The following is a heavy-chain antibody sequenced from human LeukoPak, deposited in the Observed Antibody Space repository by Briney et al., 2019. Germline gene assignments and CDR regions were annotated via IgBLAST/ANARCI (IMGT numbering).Heavy chain of an antibody. CDR2: ISYDGSNK. CDR3: AKEPYCSSTSCIGEYFQR. V-gene: IGHV3-30*18. Sequence: GGSLRLSCAASGFTFSSYGMHWVRQAPGKGLGWVAVISYDGSNKYYADSVKGRFTISRDNSKNTLYLQMNSLRAEDTAVYYCAKEPYCSSTSCIGEYFQRWGQGALVTVSS. CDR1: GFTFSSYG. D-gene: IGHD2-2*01. J-gene: IGHJ1*01.